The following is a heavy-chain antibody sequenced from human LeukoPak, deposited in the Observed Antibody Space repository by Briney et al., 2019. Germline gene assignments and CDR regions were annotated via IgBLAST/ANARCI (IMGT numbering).Heavy chain of an antibody. CDR3: AKDLHADDYGVSDY. Sequence: GGSLRLSCAASGFTFSSYGMHWVRQAPGKGLEWVAFIRYDGSDKYYADSVKGRFTISRDNSKNTLYLQMNSLRAEDTAVYYCAKDLHADDYGVSDYWGQGTLVTVSS. J-gene: IGHJ4*02. V-gene: IGHV3-30*02. CDR1: GFTFSSYG. CDR2: IRYDGSDK. D-gene: IGHD4-17*01.